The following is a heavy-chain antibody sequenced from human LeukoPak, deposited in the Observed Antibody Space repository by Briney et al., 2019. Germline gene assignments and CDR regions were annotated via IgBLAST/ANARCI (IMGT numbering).Heavy chain of an antibody. CDR3: ARVLGYDILTGYYTMDY. V-gene: IGHV1-18*01. D-gene: IGHD3-9*01. Sequence: GASVKVSCKASGYTFTSYGISWVRQAPGQGLEWMGWISAYNGNTNYAQKLQGRVTMTTDTSTSTAYMELSRLRSDDTAVYYCARVLGYDILTGYYTMDYWGQGTLVTVSS. J-gene: IGHJ4*02. CDR2: ISAYNGNT. CDR1: GYTFTSYG.